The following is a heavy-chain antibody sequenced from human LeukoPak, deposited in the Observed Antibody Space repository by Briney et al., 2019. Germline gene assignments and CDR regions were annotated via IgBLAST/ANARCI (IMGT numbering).Heavy chain of an antibody. CDR3: ARVTDGLWSGYPKYYYGMDV. Sequence: SETLSLTCTVSGGSISSGGYYWSWLRQHPGTGLEWIGYIYYSGSTYYNPSLKSRVTISVDTSKNQFSLKLSSVTAADTAVYYCARVTDGLWSGYPKYYYGMDVWGQGTTVTVSS. D-gene: IGHD3-3*01. V-gene: IGHV4-31*03. CDR1: GGSISSGGYY. J-gene: IGHJ6*02. CDR2: IYYSGST.